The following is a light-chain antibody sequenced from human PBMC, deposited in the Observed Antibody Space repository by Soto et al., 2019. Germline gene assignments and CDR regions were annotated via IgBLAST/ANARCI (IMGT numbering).Light chain of an antibody. CDR2: DVS. Sequence: QSALPQPASVSGSPGQSIPISCTGTSSDVGGYNYVSWYQQHPGKAPKLMIYDVSNRPSGVSNRFSGSKSGNTASLTSSGRQAEDEADYYCSSYTSSSTLEVFGGGTKLTVL. CDR3: SSYTSSSTLEV. CDR1: SSDVGGYNY. V-gene: IGLV2-14*01. J-gene: IGLJ2*01.